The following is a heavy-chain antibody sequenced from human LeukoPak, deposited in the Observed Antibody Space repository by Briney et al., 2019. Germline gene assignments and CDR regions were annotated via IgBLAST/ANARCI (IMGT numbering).Heavy chain of an antibody. V-gene: IGHV4-34*01. CDR1: GTSFSGYY. J-gene: IGHJ4*02. D-gene: IGHD3-16*02. CDR3: ARISFGGFIVAQDY. Sequence: PSETLSLTCAVYGTSFSGYYWSWIRQPPGKGLEWIGELNPTGDTNYNSSLKSRVMISIDKSKNQLSLRLTSVEIAHTAMYYCARISFGGFIVAQDYWGQGTLVAVSS. CDR2: LNPTGDT.